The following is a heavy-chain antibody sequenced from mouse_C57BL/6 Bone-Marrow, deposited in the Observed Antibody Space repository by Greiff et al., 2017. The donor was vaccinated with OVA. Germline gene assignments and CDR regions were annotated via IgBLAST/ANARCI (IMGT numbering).Heavy chain of an antibody. CDR3: ARTLNYGNWYFDY. CDR2: INPNNGGT. V-gene: IGHV1-26*01. Sequence: VQLQQSGPELVKPGASVKISCKASGYTFTDYYMNWVKQSHGKSLEWIGDINPNNGGTSYNQKFKGKATLTVDKSSSTAYMELLSLTSEDSAVYYCARTLNYGNWYFDYWGQGTTLTVSS. D-gene: IGHD2-1*01. CDR1: GYTFTDYY. J-gene: IGHJ2*01.